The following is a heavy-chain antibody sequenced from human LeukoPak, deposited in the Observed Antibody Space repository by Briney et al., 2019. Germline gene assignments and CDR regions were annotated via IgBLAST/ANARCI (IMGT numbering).Heavy chain of an antibody. D-gene: IGHD2-2*01. CDR1: GFTFSNYW. Sequence: GGSLRLSCTASGFTFSNYWMSWVRQAPGKGLEWVANIKQDGSEKYYVDSVKGRFTISRDNAKNSLYLQMNSLKTEDTAVYYCTTVGVVVPAASYYYYGMDVWGKGTTVTVSS. J-gene: IGHJ6*04. CDR3: TTVGVVVPAASYYYYGMDV. V-gene: IGHV3-7*03. CDR2: IKQDGSEK.